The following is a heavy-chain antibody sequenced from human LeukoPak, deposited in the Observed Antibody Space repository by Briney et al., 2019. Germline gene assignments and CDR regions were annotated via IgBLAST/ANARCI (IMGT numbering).Heavy chain of an antibody. CDR3: AREVTLTNFDY. CDR1: RGSINTGGY. CDR2: IYTSGST. D-gene: IGHD2-21*02. Sequence: PSETLSLTCTVSRGSINTGGYWSWIRQPAGKGLEWIGRIYTSGSTNYNPSLKSRVTMSVDTSKNQFSLKLSSVTAADTAVYYCAREVTLTNFDYWGQGTLVTVSS. V-gene: IGHV4-4*07. J-gene: IGHJ4*02.